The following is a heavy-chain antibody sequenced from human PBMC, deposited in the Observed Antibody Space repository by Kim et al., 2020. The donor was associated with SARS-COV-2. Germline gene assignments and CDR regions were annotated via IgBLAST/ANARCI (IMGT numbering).Heavy chain of an antibody. CDR1: GFTFSSYW. J-gene: IGHJ4*02. Sequence: GGSLRLSCAASGFTFSSYWMSWVRQAPGKGLEWVAIKQDGSEKYYVDSVKGRFTISRDNAKNSLYLQMNSLRAEDTAVYYCARDTLGVTALDYWGQGTLVTVSS. V-gene: IGHV3-7*01. D-gene: IGHD2-21*02. CDR3: ARDTLGVTALDY. CDR2: KQDGSEK.